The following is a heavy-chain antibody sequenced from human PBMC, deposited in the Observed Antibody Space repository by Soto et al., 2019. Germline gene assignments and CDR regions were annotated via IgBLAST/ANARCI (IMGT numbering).Heavy chain of an antibody. V-gene: IGHV3-33*01. CDR2: IWYDGSNK. CDR1: GFTFSSYG. J-gene: IGHJ6*03. D-gene: IGHD5-12*01. CDR3: ARDRAIVATISVLYYYYYMDV. Sequence: GGSLRLSCAASGFTFSSYGMHWVRQAPGKGLEWVAVIWYDGSNKYYADSVKGRFTISRDNSKNTLYLQMNSLRAEDTAVYYCARDRAIVATISVLYYYYYMDVWGKGTTVTVSS.